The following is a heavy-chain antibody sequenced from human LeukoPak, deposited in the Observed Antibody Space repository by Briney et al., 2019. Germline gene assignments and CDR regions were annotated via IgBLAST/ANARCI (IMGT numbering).Heavy chain of an antibody. D-gene: IGHD3-10*01. CDR1: GYTFTSFN. CDR3: ATDEIGEFFLSLGFS. V-gene: IGHV1-24*01. J-gene: IGHJ5*02. Sequence: GASVKASCKASGYTFTSFNLHWVRQAPGKGLEWMGGFDPEDGETIYAQKFQGRVTMTEDTSTDTAYMELSSLRSEDTAVYYCATDEIGEFFLSLGFSWGQGTLVTVSS. CDR2: FDPEDGET.